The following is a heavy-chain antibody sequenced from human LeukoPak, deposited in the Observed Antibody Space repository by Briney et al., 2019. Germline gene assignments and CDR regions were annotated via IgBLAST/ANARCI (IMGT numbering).Heavy chain of an antibody. J-gene: IGHJ4*02. CDR2: IYHSGST. CDR1: GYSISSGYY. D-gene: IGHD3-22*01. Sequence: SETLSLTCTVSGYSISSGYYWGWIRQPPGKGLEWIGSIYHSGSTYYNPSLKSRVTISVDTSKNQFSLKLSSVTAADTAVYYCARDRYYYDSSGYSSESYFDYWGQGTLVTVSS. V-gene: IGHV4-38-2*02. CDR3: ARDRYYYDSSGYSSESYFDY.